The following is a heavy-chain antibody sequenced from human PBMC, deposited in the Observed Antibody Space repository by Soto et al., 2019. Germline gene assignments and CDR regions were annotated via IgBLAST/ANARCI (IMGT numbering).Heavy chain of an antibody. CDR2: IFNSGTT. CDR3: ARDPVP. Sequence: TSETLSLTCTVSGGSISRGGYHWSWIRQQPGKGLEWIGYIFNSGTTYYNPSLKSRVTISADTSKDQFSLKLSSVTAADTAVYYCARDPVPWGQGTLVTVSS. J-gene: IGHJ5*02. CDR1: GGSISRGGYH. V-gene: IGHV4-31*03.